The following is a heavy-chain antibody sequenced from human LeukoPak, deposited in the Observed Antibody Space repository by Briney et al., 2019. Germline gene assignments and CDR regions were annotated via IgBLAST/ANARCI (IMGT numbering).Heavy chain of an antibody. Sequence: PEGSLRLSCAASGFTFSSYAMHWVRQAPGKGLEWVAVISYDGSNKYYADSVKGRFTISRDNSKNTLYLQMNSLRAEDTAVYYCARRYCSGGSCYLDVWGQGTTVTVSS. V-gene: IGHV3-30-3*01. CDR3: ARRYCSGGSCYLDV. CDR2: ISYDGSNK. CDR1: GFTFSSYA. J-gene: IGHJ6*02. D-gene: IGHD2-15*01.